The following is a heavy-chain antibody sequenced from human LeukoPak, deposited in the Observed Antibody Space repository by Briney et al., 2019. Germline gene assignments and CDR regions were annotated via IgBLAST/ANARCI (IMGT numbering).Heavy chain of an antibody. J-gene: IGHJ6*02. CDR2: MNPNSGNT. V-gene: IGHV1-8*01. Sequence: ASVKVSCKASGYTFTSYDINWVRQATGQGLEWMGWMNPNSGNTGYAQKFQGRVTMTRNTSISTAYMELSSLRSEDTAVYYCARGSPLSHGTYPYYYYGMDVWGQGTTVTVSS. CDR1: GYTFTSYD. CDR3: ARGSPLSHGTYPYYYYGMDV.